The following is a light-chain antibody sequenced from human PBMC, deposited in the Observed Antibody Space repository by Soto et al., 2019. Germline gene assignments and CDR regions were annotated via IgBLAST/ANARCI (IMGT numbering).Light chain of an antibody. Sequence: SPLSCWSSQTVFYYSNNNNYLAWYQQKPGQSPKLLIYWASTRESGVSDRFTGTGSATDFTLTIDSLQPEDVAVYYCHQYFSAPYSFGQGTKLEIK. V-gene: IGKV4-1*01. CDR3: HQYFSAPYS. J-gene: IGKJ2*01. CDR1: QTVFYYSNNNNY. CDR2: WAS.